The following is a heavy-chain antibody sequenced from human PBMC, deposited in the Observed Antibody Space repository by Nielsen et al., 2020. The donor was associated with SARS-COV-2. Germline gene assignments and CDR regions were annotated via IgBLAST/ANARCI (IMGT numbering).Heavy chain of an antibody. CDR1: GDSISSSSYY. CDR2: IYYSGST. V-gene: IGHV4-39*01. Sequence: SETLSLTCTVSGDSISSSSYYWGWIRQSPGKGLEWIGSIYYSGSTYYNPSLTSRVTISVDTSKNQFSLKLNSVTAADTAVYYCARGTITFGGVIVNWGQGTLVTVSS. CDR3: ARGTITFGGVIVN. J-gene: IGHJ4*02. D-gene: IGHD3-16*02.